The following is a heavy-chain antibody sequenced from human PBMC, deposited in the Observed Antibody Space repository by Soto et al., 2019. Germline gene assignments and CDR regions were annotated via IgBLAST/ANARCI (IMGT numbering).Heavy chain of an antibody. V-gene: IGHV3-21*04. CDR1: GVPLSTYS. J-gene: IGHJ1*01. D-gene: IGHD5-12*01. CDR2: ISSSSSFR. CDR3: ASGAPGRDGYNLHFQH. Sequence: PGGSLRIACAASGVPLSTYSMNWVRQAPGKGLEWVSSISSSSSFRYYADSVKGRFTISRDNAKNSLYLQMNSLRAQDTAVYYCASGAPGRDGYNLHFQHWGQGTLVHVYS.